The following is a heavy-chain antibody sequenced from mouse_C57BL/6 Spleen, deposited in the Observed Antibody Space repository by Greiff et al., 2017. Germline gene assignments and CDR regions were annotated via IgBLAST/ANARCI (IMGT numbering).Heavy chain of an antibody. CDR1: GFTFSDYG. J-gene: IGHJ4*01. D-gene: IGHD1-1*01. Sequence: DVMLVESGGGLVKPGGSLKLSCAASGFTFSDYGMHWVRQAPEKGLEWVAYISSGSSTIYYADTVKGRFTISRDNAKNTLFLQMTSLRSEDTAMYYCASPYYYGSRGYAMDYWGQGTSVTVSS. V-gene: IGHV5-17*01. CDR2: ISSGSSTI. CDR3: ASPYYYGSRGYAMDY.